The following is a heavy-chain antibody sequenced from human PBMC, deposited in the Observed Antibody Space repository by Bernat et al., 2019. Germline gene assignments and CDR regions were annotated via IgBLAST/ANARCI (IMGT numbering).Heavy chain of an antibody. CDR1: GFSFSSYW. D-gene: IGHD6-19*01. J-gene: IGHJ3*02. CDR2: INGDGVRT. CDR3: ERGSASAWTDDSFDI. V-gene: IGHV3-74*01. Sequence: EVQLVESGGGLVQPGGSLRVSCAASGFSFSSYWMHWVRQAPGEGLVWVSCINGDGVRTRDADSVKGRFTISRDNAKNTLYLQMNSLRDEDTAVYYCERGSASAWTDDSFDIWGQGTVVTVSS.